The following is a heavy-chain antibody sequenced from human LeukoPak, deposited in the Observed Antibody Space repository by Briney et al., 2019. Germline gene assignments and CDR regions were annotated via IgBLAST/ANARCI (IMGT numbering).Heavy chain of an antibody. CDR2: IKQDGSEK. J-gene: IGHJ5*02. Sequence: GGSLRLSCAASGFTFSSYWMSWVRQAPGKGLEWVANIKQDGSEKYYVDSVKGRFTISRDNAKSSLYLQTNSLRAEDTAVYYCAREHSSGWTNWFDPWGQGTLVTVSS. CDR1: GFTFSSYW. V-gene: IGHV3-7*01. CDR3: AREHSSGWTNWFDP. D-gene: IGHD6-19*01.